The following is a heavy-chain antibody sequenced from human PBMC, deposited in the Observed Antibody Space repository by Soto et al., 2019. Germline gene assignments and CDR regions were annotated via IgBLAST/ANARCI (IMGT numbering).Heavy chain of an antibody. J-gene: IGHJ4*02. CDR3: ATPAAIDGFVFDY. D-gene: IGHD6-25*01. Sequence: QVQLVQSGAEVKKPGSSVKVSCKASGGTFSSYAISWVRQAPGQGLEWMGGIIPIFGTANYAQKFQGRVTISADESPSTADMELSSLRSEYTAVYYCATPAAIDGFVFDYWGQGTLVTVSS. CDR1: GGTFSSYA. CDR2: IIPIFGTA. V-gene: IGHV1-69*01.